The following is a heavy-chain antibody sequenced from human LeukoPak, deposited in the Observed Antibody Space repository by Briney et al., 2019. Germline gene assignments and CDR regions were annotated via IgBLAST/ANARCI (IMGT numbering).Heavy chain of an antibody. CDR3: ARPVAGNDY. CDR1: GYTFTNYA. D-gene: IGHD6-19*01. Sequence: ASVKVSCKASGYTFTNYAMSWVRQAPGRGLEWMGWISTNAGNPTYAQGFTGRFVFSLDTSVSTAYLQISSLKAEDTAIYYCARPVAGNDYWGQGALVTVSS. CDR2: ISTNAGNP. V-gene: IGHV7-4-1*02. J-gene: IGHJ4*02.